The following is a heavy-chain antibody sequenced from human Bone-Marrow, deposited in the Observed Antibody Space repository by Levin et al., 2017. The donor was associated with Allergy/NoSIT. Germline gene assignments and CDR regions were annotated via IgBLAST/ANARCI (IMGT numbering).Heavy chain of an antibody. CDR2: ISYDGSNK. Sequence: PGGSLRLSCAASGFTFSSYGMHWVRQAPGKGLEWVAVISYDGSNKYYADSVKGRFTISRDNSKNTLYLQMNSLRAEDTAVYYCAKDSITMVRGVTWFDPWGQGTLVTVSS. CDR3: AKDSITMVRGVTWFDP. V-gene: IGHV3-30*18. D-gene: IGHD3-10*01. CDR1: GFTFSSYG. J-gene: IGHJ5*02.